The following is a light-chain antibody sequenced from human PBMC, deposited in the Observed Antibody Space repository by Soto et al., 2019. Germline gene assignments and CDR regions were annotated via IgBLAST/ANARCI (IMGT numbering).Light chain of an antibody. V-gene: IGKV1-5*03. CDR1: RSISSY. CDR3: QQYNSYSRT. Sequence: DIQMTQSPSTLSASVGDRVTITCRASRSISSYLAWYQQKPGKAPKLLIYKASNLESGVPSRFSGSGSGTEFTLTISALQPDDFATYYCQQYNSYSRTFGQGTKVEIK. J-gene: IGKJ1*01. CDR2: KAS.